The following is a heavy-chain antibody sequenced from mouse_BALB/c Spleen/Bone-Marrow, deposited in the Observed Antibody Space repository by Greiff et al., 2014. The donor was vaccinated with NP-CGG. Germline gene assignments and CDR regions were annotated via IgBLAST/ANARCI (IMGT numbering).Heavy chain of an antibody. CDR3: ASQGDYGSFDY. CDR1: GYTFTSYW. J-gene: IGHJ2*01. D-gene: IGHD1-1*02. Sequence: VQLQQSGAELARPGASVKLSCKASGYTFTSYWMQWVKQRPGQGLEWIGAIYPGDGDTRYTQKFKGKATLTADKSSSTAYMQLSSLASEDFAVYYCASQGDYGSFDYWGQGTPLTVSS. V-gene: IGHV1-87*01. CDR2: IYPGDGDT.